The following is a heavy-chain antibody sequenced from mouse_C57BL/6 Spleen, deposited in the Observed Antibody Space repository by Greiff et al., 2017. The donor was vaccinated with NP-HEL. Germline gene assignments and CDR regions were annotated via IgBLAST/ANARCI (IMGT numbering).Heavy chain of an antibody. CDR2: INYDGSST. CDR1: GFTFSDYY. V-gene: IGHV5-16*01. J-gene: IGHJ3*01. Sequence: EVMLVESEGGLVQPGSSMKLSCTASGFTFSDYYMAWVRQVPEKGLEWVANINYDGSSTYYLDSLKSRFIISRDNAKNILYLQMSSLKSEDTATYYCARDEMDYDRGFAYWGQGTLVTVSA. CDR3: ARDEMDYDRGFAY. D-gene: IGHD2-4*01.